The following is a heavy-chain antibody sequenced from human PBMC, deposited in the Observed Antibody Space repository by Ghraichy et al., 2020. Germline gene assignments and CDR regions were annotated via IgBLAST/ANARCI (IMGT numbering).Heavy chain of an antibody. V-gene: IGHV4-61*01. CDR3: ARERGVHYFDY. D-gene: IGHD2-8*01. J-gene: IGHJ4*02. CDR1: GGSVSSGFYY. Sequence: SETLSLTCTVSGGSVSSGFYYWSWIRQPPGKGLEWIGYISYTGSTNYNPSLKSRVTISVDTSQNQFSLKLSSVTAADTAVYYCARERGVHYFDYWGQRTLVAVSS. CDR2: ISYTGST.